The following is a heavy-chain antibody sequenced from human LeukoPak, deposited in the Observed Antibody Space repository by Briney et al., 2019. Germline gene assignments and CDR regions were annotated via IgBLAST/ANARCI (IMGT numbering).Heavy chain of an antibody. CDR2: ISSSSSYI. V-gene: IGHV3-21*01. J-gene: IGHJ4*02. CDR3: AREDRFGFDY. CDR1: GFTFSSYS. Sequence: PGGSLRLSCVASGFTFSSYSMKWVRQAPGKGLEWVSSISSSSSYIDYADSVRGRFTISRDNAKNSLYLQINSLRAEDTAVYYCAREDRFGFDYWGQGTLVTVSS. D-gene: IGHD3-10*01.